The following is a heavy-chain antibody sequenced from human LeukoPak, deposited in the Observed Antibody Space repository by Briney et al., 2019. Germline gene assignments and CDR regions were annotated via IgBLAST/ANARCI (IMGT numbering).Heavy chain of an antibody. CDR2: ISSSSSYI. D-gene: IGHD2-2*01. V-gene: IGHV3-21*04. J-gene: IGHJ3*02. CDR3: ARGGSSLYAFDI. Sequence: PGGSLRLSCAASGFTFSSYWMSWVRQAPGKGLEWVSSISSSSSYIYYADSVKGRFTISRDNAKNSLYLQMNSLRAEDTAVYYCARGGSSLYAFDIWGQGTMVTVSS. CDR1: GFTFSSYW.